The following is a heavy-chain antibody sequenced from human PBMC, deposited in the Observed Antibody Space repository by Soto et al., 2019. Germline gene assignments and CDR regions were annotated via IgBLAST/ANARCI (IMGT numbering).Heavy chain of an antibody. CDR3: AVSPDEFQLRSGGGQLDF. CDR1: GFPFTSYA. CDR2: ISGGGGSI. J-gene: IGHJ4*02. Sequence: GGSLRLSCETSGFPFTSYAMNWVRQAPGRGLEWLSTISGGGGSIYYAASVTGRLSVSRDNPRNTLFLQMNSLRGEDAAVYYCAVSPDEFQLRSGGGQLDFWGQGTLVTVSS. D-gene: IGHD2-8*02. V-gene: IGHV3-23*01.